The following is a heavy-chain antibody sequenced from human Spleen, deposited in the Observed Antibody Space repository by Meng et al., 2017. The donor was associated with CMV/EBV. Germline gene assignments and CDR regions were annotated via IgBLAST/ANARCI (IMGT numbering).Heavy chain of an antibody. CDR1: GYTFTAYY. J-gene: IGHJ3*02. Sequence: ASVKVSCKASGYTFTAYYMHWLRQAPGQGLEWMAWINPNTGVTGYAQHLQGKVTMTRDTSISTVYMDVSTLRSDDTAVYYCARCTGAYPGGAIDIWGQGTMVTVSS. CDR2: INPNTGVT. CDR3: ARCTGAYPGGAIDI. V-gene: IGHV1-2*02. D-gene: IGHD1-1*01.